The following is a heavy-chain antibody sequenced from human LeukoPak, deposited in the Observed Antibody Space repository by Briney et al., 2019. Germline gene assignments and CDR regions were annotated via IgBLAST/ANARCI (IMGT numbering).Heavy chain of an antibody. CDR1: GYTFTGYY. D-gene: IGHD7-27*01. CDR2: INPNSGGT. V-gene: IGHV1-2*02. J-gene: IGHJ4*02. CDR3: ASEWGPTGHTFAFGYFDY. Sequence: GASVKVSCKASGYTFTGYYMHWVRQAPGQGLEWMGWINPNSGGTNYAQKFQGRVTMTRDTSISTAYMELSRLRSDDTAVYYCASEWGPTGHTFAFGYFDYWGQGTLVTVSS.